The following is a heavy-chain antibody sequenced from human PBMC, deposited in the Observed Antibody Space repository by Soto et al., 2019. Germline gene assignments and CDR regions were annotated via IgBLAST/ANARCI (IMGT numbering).Heavy chain of an antibody. D-gene: IGHD6-6*01. J-gene: IGHJ4*02. CDR1: GFTFSSYW. CDR2: IKQDGSEK. Sequence: GGSLRLSCAASGFTFSSYWMIWVRQAPGKGLEWVANIKQDGSEKYYVDSVKGRFTISRDNAKNSLYLQMNGLRAEDTAVYYCARDPQNDIAARSEYWGQGTLVTVSS. V-gene: IGHV3-7*01. CDR3: ARDPQNDIAARSEY.